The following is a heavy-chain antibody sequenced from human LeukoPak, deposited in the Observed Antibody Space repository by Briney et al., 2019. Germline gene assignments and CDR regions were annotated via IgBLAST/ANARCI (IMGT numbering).Heavy chain of an antibody. Sequence: GGSLRLSCAASGFTFSSYGMHWVRQAPGKGLEWVAFIRYDGSNKYYADSVKGRFTISRDNSKNTLYLQMNSLRAEDTAEYYCAKPLGDYYGSGSYQYYFDYWGQGTLVTVSS. CDR1: GFTFSSYG. J-gene: IGHJ4*02. V-gene: IGHV3-30*02. CDR2: IRYDGSNK. D-gene: IGHD3-10*01. CDR3: AKPLGDYYGSGSYQYYFDY.